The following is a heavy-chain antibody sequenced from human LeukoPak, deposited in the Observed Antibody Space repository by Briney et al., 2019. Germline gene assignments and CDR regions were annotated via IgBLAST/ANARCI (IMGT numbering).Heavy chain of an antibody. CDR1: GYTFTGYY. J-gene: IGHJ5*02. D-gene: IGHD6-19*01. Sequence: EASVKVSCKASGYTFTGYYMHWVRQAPGQGLEWMGWINPNSGGTNYAQKFQGRVTMTRDTSISTAYMELSRLRSDDTAVYFCARDGGPPVAGRRGNWFDPWGQGTLVTVS. CDR3: ARDGGPPVAGRRGNWFDP. V-gene: IGHV1-2*02. CDR2: INPNSGGT.